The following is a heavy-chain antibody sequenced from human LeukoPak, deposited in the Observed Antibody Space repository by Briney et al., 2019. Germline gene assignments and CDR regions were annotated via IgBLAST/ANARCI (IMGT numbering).Heavy chain of an antibody. J-gene: IGHJ4*02. Sequence: GGSLRLSCAASGFTFSSYSMKWVRQAPGKGLEWVSSISSSSSYIHYADSVKGRFTISRDNAKNSLYLQMNSLRAEDTAVYYCAREVGTRGIVVVPAAITFFDYWGQGTLVTVSS. V-gene: IGHV3-21*01. CDR2: ISSSSSYI. CDR3: AREVGTRGIVVVPAAITFFDY. CDR1: GFTFSSYS. D-gene: IGHD2-2*02.